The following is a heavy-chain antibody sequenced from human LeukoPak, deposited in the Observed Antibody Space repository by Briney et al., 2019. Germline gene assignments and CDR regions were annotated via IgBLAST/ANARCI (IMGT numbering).Heavy chain of an antibody. CDR2: YYGGST. CDR1: GDSISDWY. D-gene: IGHD1-26*01. Sequence: SETLSLTCTISGDSISDWYWNWIRQPPRKGLEWIGYYYGGSTKYNPSLESRVTISFDTSKSQFSLKLRSMTAADTAVYYCARDWELGYWGRGTLVTVSS. J-gene: IGHJ4*02. V-gene: IGHV4-59*01. CDR3: ARDWELGY.